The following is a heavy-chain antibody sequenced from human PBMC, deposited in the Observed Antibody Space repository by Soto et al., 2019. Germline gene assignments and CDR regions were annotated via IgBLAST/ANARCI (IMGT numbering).Heavy chain of an antibody. CDR1: GFTFTSSA. CDR3: AAMKYYYDSSGSEIDY. V-gene: IGHV1-58*01. J-gene: IGHJ4*02. D-gene: IGHD3-22*01. CDR2: IDVGSGNT. Sequence: SVKVSCKASGFTFTSSAVQWVRQARGQRLEWIGWIDVGSGNTNYAQKFQERVTTTRDMSTSTAYMELSSLRSEDTAVYYCAAMKYYYDSSGSEIDYWGQGTLVTVSS.